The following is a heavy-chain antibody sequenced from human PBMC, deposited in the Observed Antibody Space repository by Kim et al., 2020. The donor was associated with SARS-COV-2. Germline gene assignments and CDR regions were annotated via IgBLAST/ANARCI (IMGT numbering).Heavy chain of an antibody. V-gene: IGHV4-59*13. D-gene: IGHD3-10*01. CDR3: ASGDGVGSYYYYYGMDV. Sequence: SETLSLTCTVSGGSLSSSYWSWIRQPPGKGLEWIGYIYYSGSTNYNPSLKSRVTISVDTSKNQFSLKLSSVTAADTAVYYCASGDGVGSYYYYYGMDVWGQGTTVTVSS. J-gene: IGHJ6*02. CDR2: IYYSGST. CDR1: GGSLSSSY.